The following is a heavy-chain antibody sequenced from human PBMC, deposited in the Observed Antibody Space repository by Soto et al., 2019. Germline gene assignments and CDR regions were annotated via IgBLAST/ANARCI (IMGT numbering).Heavy chain of an antibody. CDR3: AKGESYQLLHFDY. CDR1: GFTFSSYG. CDR2: ISYDGSNK. D-gene: IGHD2-2*01. V-gene: IGHV3-30*18. J-gene: IGHJ4*02. Sequence: GGSLLLPCAASGFTFSSYGMHWVRQAPGKGLEWVAVISYDGSNKYYADSVKGRFTISRDNSKNTLYLQMNSLRAEDTAVYYCAKGESYQLLHFDYWGQGTLVSGSS.